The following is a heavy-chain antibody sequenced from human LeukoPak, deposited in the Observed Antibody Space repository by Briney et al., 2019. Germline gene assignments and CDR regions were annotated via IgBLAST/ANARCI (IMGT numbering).Heavy chain of an antibody. D-gene: IGHD4-17*01. CDR2: INHSGST. CDR3: ARADYGDYPFDY. J-gene: IGHJ4*02. CDR1: GGSFSGYY. V-gene: IGHV4-34*01. Sequence: SETLSLTCAVYGGSFSGYYWSWIRQPPGKGLEWIGEINHSGSTNYNPSLKSRVTISVDTSKNQFSPKLSSVTAADTAVYYCARADYGDYPFDYWGQGTLVTVSS.